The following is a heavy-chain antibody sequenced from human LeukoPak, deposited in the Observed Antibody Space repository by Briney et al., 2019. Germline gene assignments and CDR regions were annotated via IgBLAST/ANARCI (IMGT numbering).Heavy chain of an antibody. Sequence: SETLSLTCTVSGGSISSYYWSWIRQPPGKGLEWIGYIYHSGSTNYNPSLKSRVTISVDTSKNQFSLKLSSVTAADTAVYYCARAVAGDFDYWGQGTLVTVSS. CDR1: GGSISSYY. CDR2: IYHSGST. J-gene: IGHJ4*02. CDR3: ARAVAGDFDY. D-gene: IGHD6-19*01. V-gene: IGHV4-59*01.